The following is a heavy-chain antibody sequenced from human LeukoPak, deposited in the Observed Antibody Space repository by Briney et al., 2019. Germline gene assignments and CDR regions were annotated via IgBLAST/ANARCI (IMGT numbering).Heavy chain of an antibody. CDR3: ARGGGSSWFMDY. CDR2: INHSGST. J-gene: IGHJ4*02. Sequence: SETLPLTCAVYGGSFSGYYWSWIRQPPGKGLEWIGEINHSGSTNYNPSLKSRVTISVDTSKNQFSLKLSSVTAADTAVYYCARGGGSSWFMDYWGQGTLVTVSS. CDR1: GGSFSGYY. V-gene: IGHV4-34*01. D-gene: IGHD6-6*01.